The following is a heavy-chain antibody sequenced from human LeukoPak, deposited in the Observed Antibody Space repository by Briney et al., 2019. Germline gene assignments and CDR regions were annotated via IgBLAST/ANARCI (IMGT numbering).Heavy chain of an antibody. Sequence: LSLTCSVSGLSINSGDYWAWIRQSPGKGLEWVSYIGPSGSNIYYANSVKGRFTISRDNAKDSLYLQMNSLRAEDTAVYYCARDIAHCSGDMCYNIRFDSWGQGTLVTVSS. J-gene: IGHJ5*01. D-gene: IGHD2-15*01. V-gene: IGHV3-11*04. CDR2: IGPSGSNI. CDR1: GLSINSGDY. CDR3: ARDIAHCSGDMCYNIRFDS.